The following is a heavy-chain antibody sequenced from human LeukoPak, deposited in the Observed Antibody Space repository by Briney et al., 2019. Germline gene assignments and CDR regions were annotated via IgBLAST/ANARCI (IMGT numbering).Heavy chain of an antibody. CDR2: ISYDGSNK. J-gene: IGHJ2*01. CDR3: ARVPTGVRHFDL. V-gene: IGHV3-30-3*01. D-gene: IGHD7-27*01. Sequence: PGRSLRLSCAASGFTFSSYAMHWVRQAPGKGLEWVAVISYDGSNKYYADSVKGRFTISRDNSKNTLYLQMNSLRAEDTAVYYCARVPTGVRHFDLWGRGTLVTVSS. CDR1: GFTFSSYA.